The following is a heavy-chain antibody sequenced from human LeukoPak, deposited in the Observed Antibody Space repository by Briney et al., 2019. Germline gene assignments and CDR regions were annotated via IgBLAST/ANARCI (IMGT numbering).Heavy chain of an antibody. D-gene: IGHD6-19*01. J-gene: IGHJ4*02. CDR2: IKQDGSEK. Sequence: GGSLRLSCGASGFTFSNYWLTWVRQAPGKGLEGVANIKQDGSEKYYVDSVRGRFTFSRDNAKNSLYLKMNSLRVDDTAVYYCERVASSGWYFSRNKYYFDYWGQGTLVTVSS. CDR1: GFTFSNYW. CDR3: ERVASSGWYFSRNKYYFDY. V-gene: IGHV3-7*01.